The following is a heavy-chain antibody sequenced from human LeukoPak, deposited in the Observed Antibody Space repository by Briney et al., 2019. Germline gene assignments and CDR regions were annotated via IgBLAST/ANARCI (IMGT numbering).Heavy chain of an antibody. CDR3: AREFLAFDI. Sequence: GGSLRLSCAASGFTFSSYAMHWVRQAPGKGLEWVAVISYDGSNKNYADSVKGRFTISRDNSKNTLYLQMNSLRAEDTAVYYCAREFLAFDIWGQGTMVTVSS. V-gene: IGHV3-30-3*01. J-gene: IGHJ3*02. CDR1: GFTFSSYA. CDR2: ISYDGSNK.